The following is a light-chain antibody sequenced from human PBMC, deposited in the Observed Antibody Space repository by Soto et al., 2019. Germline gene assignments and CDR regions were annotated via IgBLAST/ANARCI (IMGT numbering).Light chain of an antibody. CDR2: GAS. CDR3: QQYNYCPLFT. V-gene: IGKV3D-15*01. CDR1: QRVSSN. Sequence: EIVMTQSPATLSVSPGERATLSCRASQRVSSNLVWYQQKHGQAARRLIYGASTRTTGIPARFSGSWSATEFTPTIISLQSDDFAVYYCQQYNYCPLFTFGPGTKVDIK. J-gene: IGKJ3*01.